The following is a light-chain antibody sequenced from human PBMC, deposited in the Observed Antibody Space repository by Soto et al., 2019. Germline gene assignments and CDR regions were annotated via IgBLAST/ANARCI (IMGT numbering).Light chain of an antibody. J-gene: IGKJ4*01. Sequence: EIVLTQSPGTLSVSPGERAALSCRASQSVSSNSAWYQQKPGQAPRLLIYGASTRATGIPARFSGSGSGTEFTLTISSLQSEDFAVYYCQYYNNWLGAFGGGTKVDIK. CDR3: QYYNNWLGA. CDR1: QSVSSN. V-gene: IGKV3-15*01. CDR2: GAS.